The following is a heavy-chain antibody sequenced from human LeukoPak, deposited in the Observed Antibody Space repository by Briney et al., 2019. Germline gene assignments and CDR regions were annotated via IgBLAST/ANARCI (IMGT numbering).Heavy chain of an antibody. CDR2: IYESGST. D-gene: IGHD5-24*01. Sequence: SETLSLTCTVSGYSISSGYYWGWIRQPPGKGLEWIGSIYESGSTYYNPSLKSRVTISVDTSKNQFSLRMNPVTAADTAVYYCARDRDGSSKYYFDYWGQGTLVTVSS. CDR1: GYSISSGYY. J-gene: IGHJ4*02. CDR3: ARDRDGSSKYYFDY. V-gene: IGHV4-38-2*02.